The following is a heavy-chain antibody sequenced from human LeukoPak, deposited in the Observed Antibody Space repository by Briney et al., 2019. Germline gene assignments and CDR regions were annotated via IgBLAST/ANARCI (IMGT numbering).Heavy chain of an antibody. CDR2: ISGSGGST. D-gene: IGHD5-24*01. J-gene: IGHJ5*02. CDR3: AKAFALKGGWLHPKVPNWFDP. CDR1: GFTFSSYG. V-gene: IGHV3-23*01. Sequence: GGSLRLSCAASGFTFSSYGMHWVRQAPGKGLEWVSAISGSGGSTYYADSVKGRFTISRDNSKNTLYLQMNSLRAEDTAVYYCAKAFALKGGWLHPKVPNWFDPWGQGTLVTVSS.